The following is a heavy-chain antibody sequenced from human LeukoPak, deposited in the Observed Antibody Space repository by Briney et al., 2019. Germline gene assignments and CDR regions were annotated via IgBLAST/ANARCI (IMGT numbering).Heavy chain of an antibody. Sequence: ASVKVSCKASGYPFSSHGITWVRQAPGQGLEWMGWISCYNGDTHYAQNFQGRVTMTTDKFTSTAYMELKSLRSDDTAIYYCARGAQTRMHGYNNWGQGTLVTVSS. D-gene: IGHD5-24*01. J-gene: IGHJ4*02. V-gene: IGHV1-18*01. CDR3: ARGAQTRMHGYNN. CDR2: ISCYNGDT. CDR1: GYPFSSHG.